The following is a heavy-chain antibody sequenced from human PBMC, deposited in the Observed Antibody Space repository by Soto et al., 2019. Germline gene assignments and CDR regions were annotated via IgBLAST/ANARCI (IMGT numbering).Heavy chain of an antibody. Sequence: PGGSLRLSCVCSGVHFGTYVMTWVRQAPGKGLEWVAVISYDGSNKYYADSVKGRFTISRDNSKDTLFLQMNSLRADDTAVYYCAKDIPGEWFDPWGQGTLVTVSS. CDR2: ISYDGSNK. J-gene: IGHJ5*02. CDR3: AKDIPGEWFDP. D-gene: IGHD3-16*01. V-gene: IGHV3-30*18. CDR1: GVHFGTYV.